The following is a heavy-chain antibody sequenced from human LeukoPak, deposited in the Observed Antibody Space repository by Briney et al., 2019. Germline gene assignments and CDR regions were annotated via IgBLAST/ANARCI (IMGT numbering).Heavy chain of an antibody. Sequence: GGSLRLSCAASGFTFSGYAMSWVRQAPGKGLEWVSAISGSGGSTYYADSVKGRFTISRDNSKNTLYLQMNSLRAEDTAVYYCAKIWSGPPFYFDYWGQGTLVTVSS. CDR1: GFTFSGYA. J-gene: IGHJ4*02. CDR2: ISGSGGST. D-gene: IGHD3-3*01. V-gene: IGHV3-23*01. CDR3: AKIWSGPPFYFDY.